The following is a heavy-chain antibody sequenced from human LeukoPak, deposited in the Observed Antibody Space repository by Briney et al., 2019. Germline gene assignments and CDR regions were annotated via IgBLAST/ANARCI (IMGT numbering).Heavy chain of an antibody. Sequence: SETLSLTRTVSGGSISSYYWSWIRQPPGKGLEWIGYIYYSGSTNYNPSLKSRVTISVDTSKNQFSLKLSSVTAADTAVYYCARGRSITIFGVVIDYWGQGTLVTVSS. CDR3: ARGRSITIFGVVIDY. CDR2: IYYSGST. V-gene: IGHV4-59*01. D-gene: IGHD3-3*01. J-gene: IGHJ4*02. CDR1: GGSISSYY.